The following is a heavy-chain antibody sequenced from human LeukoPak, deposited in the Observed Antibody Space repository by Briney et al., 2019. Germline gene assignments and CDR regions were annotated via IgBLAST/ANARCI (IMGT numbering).Heavy chain of an antibody. V-gene: IGHV4-59*01. Sequence: KPSETLSLTCTVSGGSISNYYWSWIRQPPGKGLEWIGYIFYSGSTNYTPSLKSRATISVDTSKNQFSLKLSSVIAADTAVYYCARSYSSGTFDYWGQGTLVTVPS. D-gene: IGHD6-19*01. CDR1: GGSISNYY. CDR2: IFYSGST. CDR3: ARSYSSGTFDY. J-gene: IGHJ4*02.